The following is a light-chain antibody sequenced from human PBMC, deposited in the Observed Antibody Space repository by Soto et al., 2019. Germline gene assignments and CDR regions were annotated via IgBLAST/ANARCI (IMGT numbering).Light chain of an antibody. CDR3: QQRSNWPAWT. V-gene: IGKV3-11*01. Sequence: EIVLTQSPATLSLSPGERATLSSRASQRVSSSFAWYQQKPGQAPRRLIYDAFNRATAIPARFSGSGSGKDFTLTISSLEPEDFAVYYCQQRSNWPAWTFGQGTKVEIK. CDR2: DAF. J-gene: IGKJ1*01. CDR1: QRVSSS.